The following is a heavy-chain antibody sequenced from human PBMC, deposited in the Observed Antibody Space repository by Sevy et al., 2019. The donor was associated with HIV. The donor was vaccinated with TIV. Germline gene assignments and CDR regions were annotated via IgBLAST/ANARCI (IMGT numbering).Heavy chain of an antibody. Sequence: GGSLRLSCAASGFTFSSYAMHWVRQAPGKGLEWVAVMSYDGSNKYYADSVKGRFTISGDNSKNTLYLQMNSLGGEDTAGYYCARDVGDFWTRLDYWGQGTLVTVSS. D-gene: IGHD3-3*01. V-gene: IGHV3-30*04. CDR3: ARDVGDFWTRLDY. CDR1: GFTFSSYA. J-gene: IGHJ4*02. CDR2: MSYDGSNK.